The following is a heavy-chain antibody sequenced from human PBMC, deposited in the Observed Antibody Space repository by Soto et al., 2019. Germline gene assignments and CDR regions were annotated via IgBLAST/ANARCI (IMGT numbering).Heavy chain of an antibody. V-gene: IGHV4-31*03. J-gene: IGHJ4*02. CDR3: ARIEMASIK. Sequence: PSETLSLTCRVSGASIRSGGYDWSWLRQSPGKGLEWIGHIYYTGSTFYSPSLKSRLTISLDTSKNQFSLDLRSVTAADTAMYYCARIEMASIKWGRGTLVTVSS. CDR2: IYYTGST. CDR1: GASIRSGGYD.